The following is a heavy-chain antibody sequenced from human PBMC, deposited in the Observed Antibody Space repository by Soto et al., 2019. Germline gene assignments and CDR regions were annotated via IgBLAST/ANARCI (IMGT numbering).Heavy chain of an antibody. V-gene: IGHV3-30*03. J-gene: IGHJ5*02. CDR3: ARDLEVAVAGA. D-gene: IGHD6-19*01. CDR2: ISYDGSNK. CDR1: GFTFSSYS. Sequence: GGSLRLSCASSGFTFSSYSMNWVRQAPGKGLEWVAVISYDGSNKYYADSVKGRFTISRDNSKNTLYLQMNSLRAEDTAVYYCARDLEVAVAGAWGQGTLVTVSS.